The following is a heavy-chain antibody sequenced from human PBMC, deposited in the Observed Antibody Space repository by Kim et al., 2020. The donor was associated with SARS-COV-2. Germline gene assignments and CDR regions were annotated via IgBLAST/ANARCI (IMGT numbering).Heavy chain of an antibody. D-gene: IGHD1-26*01. Sequence: DSVKGRFTISRDNAKNSLYLQMNSLRAEDTALYYCAKDVGIVGATSAFDIWGQGTMVTVSS. V-gene: IGHV3-9*01. J-gene: IGHJ3*02. CDR3: AKDVGIVGATSAFDI.